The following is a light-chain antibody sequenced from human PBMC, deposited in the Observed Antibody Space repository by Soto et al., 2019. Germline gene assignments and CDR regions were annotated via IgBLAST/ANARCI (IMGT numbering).Light chain of an antibody. V-gene: IGKV1-9*01. Sequence: IQLTQSPSSLSASVGDRVTFTCRASEDISSYLVWYQQKPGAAPKLLIYAASALHSGVPSRFSGSGSGTDFTLTISSLHPEDFAVYYCQQRSSAITFGQGTRLEIK. CDR2: AAS. CDR1: EDISSY. CDR3: QQRSSAIT. J-gene: IGKJ5*01.